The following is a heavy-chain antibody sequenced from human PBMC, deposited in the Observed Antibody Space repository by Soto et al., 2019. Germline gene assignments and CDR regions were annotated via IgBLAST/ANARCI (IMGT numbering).Heavy chain of an antibody. CDR1: GFTFSTYT. CDR3: AKEIGSSWYRFDS. J-gene: IGHJ4*02. Sequence: EVQLVESGGGLVQPGGSLRLSCAASGFTFSTYTMSWVRQAPGKGLEWVSVISGSGGATYYADSVKGRFTISRDNSKNTLFLQMNSLRAEDTAVFYCAKEIGSSWYRFDSWGQGTLVTVSS. D-gene: IGHD6-13*01. CDR2: ISGSGGAT. V-gene: IGHV3-23*04.